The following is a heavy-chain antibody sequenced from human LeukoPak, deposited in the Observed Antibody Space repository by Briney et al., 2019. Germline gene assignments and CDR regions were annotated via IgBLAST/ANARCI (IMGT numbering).Heavy chain of an antibody. CDR1: GFTFSDYG. Sequence: QTGGSLRLSCIGSGFTFSDYGMSWVRQAPGKGLEWVGFIRSKAYGGTTEYAASVKGRFTISRDDSRSIAYLQMNSLKTEDTAVYYCTRGDYYDSSGYYLLFDYWGQGTLVTVSS. V-gene: IGHV3-49*04. CDR2: IRSKAYGGTT. D-gene: IGHD3-22*01. J-gene: IGHJ4*02. CDR3: TRGDYYDSSGYYLLFDY.